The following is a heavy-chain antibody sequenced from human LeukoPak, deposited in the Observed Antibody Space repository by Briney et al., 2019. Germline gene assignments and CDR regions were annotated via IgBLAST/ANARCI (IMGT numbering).Heavy chain of an antibody. J-gene: IGHJ5*02. CDR1: GGSISSDNCY. D-gene: IGHD2/OR15-2a*01. CDR2: VYPSGST. CDR3: ARDASMTLFDP. V-gene: IGHV4-61*02. Sequence: SETLSLTCTVSGGSISSDNCYWHWIRQPAGKGLEWIGRVYPSGSTDYNPSLKSRLTISVDTSKNQFSLKLNSVTAADTAVYYCARDASMTLFDPWGQGTLVIVSS.